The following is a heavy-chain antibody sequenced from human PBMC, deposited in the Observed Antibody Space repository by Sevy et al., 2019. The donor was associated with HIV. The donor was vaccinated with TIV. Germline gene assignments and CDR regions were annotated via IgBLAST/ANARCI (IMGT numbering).Heavy chain of an antibody. D-gene: IGHD3-10*01. V-gene: IGHV4-39*01. J-gene: IGHJ5*02. Sequence: SETLSLTCTVSGGSIISSTYYWGWIRQPPGKGLEWIGTIYYSGSAYYNPSLKSRLTISVDTSKNQFSLRLSSVTAADTAVYCCASLRRPLVRGVSLVVPWGQGTLVTVSS. CDR2: IYYSGSA. CDR1: GGSIISSTYY. CDR3: ASLRRPLVRGVSLVVP.